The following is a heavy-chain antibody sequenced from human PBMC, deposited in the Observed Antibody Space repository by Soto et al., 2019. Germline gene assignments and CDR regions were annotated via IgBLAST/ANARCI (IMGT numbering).Heavy chain of an antibody. Sequence: PGGSLRLSCAASGFTFSSYAMHWVRQAPGKGLEWVAVISYDGRNKYYADSVKGRFTISRDNSKNTLYLQMNSLRAEDTAVYYCARLLTASYYYYGMDVWGQGTTVTVSS. D-gene: IGHD2-21*02. CDR3: ARLLTASYYYYGMDV. CDR2: ISYDGRNK. V-gene: IGHV3-30*04. CDR1: GFTFSSYA. J-gene: IGHJ6*02.